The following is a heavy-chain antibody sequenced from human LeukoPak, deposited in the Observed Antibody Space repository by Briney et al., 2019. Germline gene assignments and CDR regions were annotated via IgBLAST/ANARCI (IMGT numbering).Heavy chain of an antibody. J-gene: IGHJ6*03. D-gene: IGHD1-26*01. CDR1: GFTFDDYA. V-gene: IGHV3-43D*03. CDR3: AKDIASGSYYYYYMDV. CDR2: ISWDGGST. Sequence: PGGSLRLSCVASGFTFDDYAMHWVRQAPGKGLEWVSLISWDGGSTYYADSVKGRFTISRDNSKNSLYLQMNSLRAEDTALYYCAKDIASGSYYYYYMDVWGKGTTVTVSS.